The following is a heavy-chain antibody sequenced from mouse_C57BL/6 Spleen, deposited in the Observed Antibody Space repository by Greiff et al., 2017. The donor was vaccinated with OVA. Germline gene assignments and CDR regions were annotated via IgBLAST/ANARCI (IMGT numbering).Heavy chain of an antibody. D-gene: IGHD1-1*01. CDR2: IHPNSGST. V-gene: IGHV1-64*01. Sequence: QVQLQQPGAELVKPGASVKLSCKASGYTFTSYWMHWVKQRPGQGLEWIGMIHPNSGSTNYNEKFKSKATLTVDKSSSTAYMQLSSLTSEDSAVYYCARESDYYGSSSFAYWGQGTLVTVSA. CDR1: GYTFTSYW. J-gene: IGHJ3*01. CDR3: ARESDYYGSSSFAY.